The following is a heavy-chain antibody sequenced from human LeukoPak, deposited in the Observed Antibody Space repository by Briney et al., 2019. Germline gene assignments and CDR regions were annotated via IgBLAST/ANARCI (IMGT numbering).Heavy chain of an antibody. CDR2: IYYSGST. J-gene: IGHJ6*03. Sequence: PSETLSLTCTVSGGSISSSRYYWGWIRQPPGKGLEWIGYIYYSGSTNYNPSLKSRVTISVDTSKNQFSLKLSSVTAADTAVYYCAREGRSGYAPGYYYMDVWGKGTTVTVSS. V-gene: IGHV4-61*01. D-gene: IGHD3-3*01. CDR1: GGSISSSRYY. CDR3: AREGRSGYAPGYYYMDV.